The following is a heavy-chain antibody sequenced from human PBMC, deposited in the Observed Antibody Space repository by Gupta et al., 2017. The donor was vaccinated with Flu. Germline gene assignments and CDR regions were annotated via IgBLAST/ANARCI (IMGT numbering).Heavy chain of an antibody. D-gene: IGHD6-6*01. CDR3: ARSWWTARYFDL. V-gene: IGHV3-23*01. J-gene: IGHJ2*01. Sequence: TFSTYAMTWVRQAPGKGLECVSVISGSGDSTYYADSVKGRFTISRDNSKKTMYLQMNSLRAEDTAVYYCARSWWTARYFDLWGRGTLVTVSS. CDR2: ISGSGDST. CDR1: TFSTYA.